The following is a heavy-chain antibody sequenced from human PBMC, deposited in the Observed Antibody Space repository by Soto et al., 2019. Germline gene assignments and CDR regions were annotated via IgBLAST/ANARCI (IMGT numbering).Heavy chain of an antibody. Sequence: EVQLVESGGGLVKPGGSLRLSCVASGFTFSDSAMNWVRQAPGKGLEWVSSITHSSRFISYSDSVKGRFTISRDNAQNSVYQELNSLKPEDTAVYYCARGGGSLSYWGHGTLVTVSS. V-gene: IGHV3-21*01. CDR3: ARGGGSLSY. D-gene: IGHD1-26*01. CDR1: GFTFSDSA. CDR2: ITHSSRFI. J-gene: IGHJ4*01.